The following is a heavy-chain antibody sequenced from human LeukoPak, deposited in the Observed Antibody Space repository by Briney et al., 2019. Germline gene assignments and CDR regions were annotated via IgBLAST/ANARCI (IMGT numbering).Heavy chain of an antibody. V-gene: IGHV4-30-4*08. CDR1: GGSISSGDYY. Sequence: SETLSLTCTVSGGSISSGDYYWSWIRQPPGKGLEWIGYIYYSGSTYYNPSLKSRVTISVDTSKNQFSLKLSSVTAADTAVYYCARRAYGYGQGLNSDYWGQGTLVTVSS. J-gene: IGHJ4*02. D-gene: IGHD5-18*01. CDR3: ARRAYGYGQGLNSDY. CDR2: IYYSGST.